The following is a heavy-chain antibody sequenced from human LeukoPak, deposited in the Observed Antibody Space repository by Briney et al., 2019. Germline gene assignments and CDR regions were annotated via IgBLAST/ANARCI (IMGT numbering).Heavy chain of an antibody. CDR2: IHNSGRT. D-gene: IGHD1-14*01. Sequence: NPSETLSLTCSVSGGSVSSYYWSWIRQSPGKGLEWIGYIHNSGRTNYNPSLKSRVTGFVDTSKNQVSLRLSSVTAADPAVYYCARHGTISSESYFDYWGQGALVTVSS. V-gene: IGHV4-59*08. CDR1: GGSVSSYY. CDR3: ARHGTISSESYFDY. J-gene: IGHJ4*02.